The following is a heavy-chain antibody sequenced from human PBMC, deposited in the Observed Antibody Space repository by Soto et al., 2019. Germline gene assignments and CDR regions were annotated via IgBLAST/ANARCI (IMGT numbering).Heavy chain of an antibody. D-gene: IGHD2-8*02. V-gene: IGHV3-23*01. CDR2: ILVDGRT. J-gene: IGHJ3*02. CDR1: GFICSSYD. Sequence: GGSLRLSCAASGFICSSYDMSRVRQAPGKGLEWVSTILVDGRTFYVDSVKGRYTISRDSSQNTVYLQMNSLTAGDTALYYCAKATATGGGAFDICGQGTMVTVSS. CDR3: AKATATGGGAFDI.